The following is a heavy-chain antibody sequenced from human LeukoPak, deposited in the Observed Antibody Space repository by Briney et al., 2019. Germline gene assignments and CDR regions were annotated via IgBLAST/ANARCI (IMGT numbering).Heavy chain of an antibody. D-gene: IGHD6-19*01. CDR3: ARLSAVAGMDY. J-gene: IGHJ4*02. V-gene: IGHV4-4*07. CDR1: GGSISSYY. Sequence: SETLSLTCTVSGGSISSYYWSWIRQPAGKGLEWIGRIYTSGNSNYNPSLKSRVTMSVDTSKNQFSLKLSSVTAADTAVYYCARLSAVAGMDYWGQGTLVTVSS. CDR2: IYTSGNS.